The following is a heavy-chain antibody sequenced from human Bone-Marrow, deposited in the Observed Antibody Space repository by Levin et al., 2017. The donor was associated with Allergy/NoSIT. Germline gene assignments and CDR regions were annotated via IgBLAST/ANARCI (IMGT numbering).Heavy chain of an antibody. Sequence: GGSLRLSCAASGFTFSSYAMSWVRQAPGKGLEWVSAISGSDTSTYYTDSVKGRVTISRDNSKNTLYLQMNSLRAEDPAVYYCAHAFRTLCSRNWFDPWGPGTLVTVSS. CDR3: AHAFRTLCSRNWFDP. CDR2: ISGSDTST. V-gene: IGHV3-23*01. CDR1: GFTFSSYA. D-gene: IGHD2-15*01. J-gene: IGHJ5*02.